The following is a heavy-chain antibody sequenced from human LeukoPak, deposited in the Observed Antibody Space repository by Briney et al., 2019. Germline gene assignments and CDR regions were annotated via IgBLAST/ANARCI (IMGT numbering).Heavy chain of an antibody. J-gene: IGHJ4*02. V-gene: IGHV4-39*07. CDR1: GGSISSSSYY. CDR2: IYYSGST. Sequence: PSETLSLTCTVSGGSISSSSYYWGWIRQPPGKGLEWIGSIYYSGSTYYNPSLKSRVTISVDTSKNQFSLKLSFVTAADTAVYYCARESPRYYYFDYWGQGTLVTVSS. CDR3: ARESPRYYYFDY. D-gene: IGHD3-10*01.